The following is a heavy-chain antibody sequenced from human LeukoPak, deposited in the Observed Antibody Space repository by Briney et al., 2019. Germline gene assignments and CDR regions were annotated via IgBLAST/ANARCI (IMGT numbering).Heavy chain of an antibody. D-gene: IGHD2-15*01. V-gene: IGHV4-34*01. CDR1: GGSFSGYY. CDR2: INHSGST. CDR3: ARGASPLGYCSGGSCSDAFDI. Sequence: SETLSLTCAVYGGSFSGYYWSWIRQPPGKGLEWIGEINHSGSTNYNPSLKSRVTISVDTSKNQFSLKLSSVTAADTAVYYCARGASPLGYCSGGSCSDAFDIWGQGTMVTASS. J-gene: IGHJ3*02.